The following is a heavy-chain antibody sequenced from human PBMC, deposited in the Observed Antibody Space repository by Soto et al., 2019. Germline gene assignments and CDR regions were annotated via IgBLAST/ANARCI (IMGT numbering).Heavy chain of an antibody. V-gene: IGHV4-30-2*01. CDR3: ARGSLGYCTNGVCGAFDI. CDR1: GGSISSGGYS. D-gene: IGHD2-8*01. CDR2: IYHSGST. Sequence: SETLSLTCAVSGGSISSGGYSWSWIRQPPGKGLEWIGYIYHSGSTYYNPSLKSRVTISVDRSKNQFSLKLSFVTAADTAVYYCARGSLGYCTNGVCGAFDIWGQGTKVTVSS. J-gene: IGHJ3*02.